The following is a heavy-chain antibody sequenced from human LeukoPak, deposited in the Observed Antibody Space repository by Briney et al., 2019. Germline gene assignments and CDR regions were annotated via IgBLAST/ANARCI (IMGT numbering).Heavy chain of an antibody. CDR3: ARSPYDFWSGYHYYYGMDV. J-gene: IGHJ6*02. Sequence: ASVKVSCKASGYTFTSYDINWVRQATGQRLEWMGWMNPNSGNTGYAQKFQGRVTMTRNTSISTAYMELSSLRSEDTAVYYCARSPYDFWSGYHYYYGMDVWGQGTTVTVSS. V-gene: IGHV1-8*01. D-gene: IGHD3-3*01. CDR1: GYTFTSYD. CDR2: MNPNSGNT.